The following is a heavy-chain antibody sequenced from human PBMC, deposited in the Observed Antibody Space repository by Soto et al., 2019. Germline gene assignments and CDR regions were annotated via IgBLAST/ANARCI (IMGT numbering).Heavy chain of an antibody. CDR1: GYTFTSYY. D-gene: IGHD7-27*01. J-gene: IGHJ6*02. V-gene: IGHV1-46*01. Sequence: ASVKVSCKASGYTFTSYYMHWLRQAPGQGLEWMGIINPSGGSTSYAQKFQGRVTMTRDTSTSTVYMELSSLRSEDTAVYYCARDPQLTGYYYYGMDVWGQGTTVTVSS. CDR3: ARDPQLTGYYYYGMDV. CDR2: INPSGGST.